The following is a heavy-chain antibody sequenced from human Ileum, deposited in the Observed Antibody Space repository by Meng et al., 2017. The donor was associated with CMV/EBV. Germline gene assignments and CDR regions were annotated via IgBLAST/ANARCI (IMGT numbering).Heavy chain of an antibody. CDR2: IRTKGGTA. V-gene: IGHV3-49*03. D-gene: IGHD1-26*01. Sequence: GGSLRLSCTPSGFTFADYAMSCLRQAPGKGLEWVGCIRTKGGTAEYAAPVKGRVTISRDDSKNIAYLQINSLKTEDTATYYCTLFRKWEHAFDIWGQGTMVTVSS. CDR3: TLFRKWEHAFDI. CDR1: GFTFADYA. J-gene: IGHJ3*02.